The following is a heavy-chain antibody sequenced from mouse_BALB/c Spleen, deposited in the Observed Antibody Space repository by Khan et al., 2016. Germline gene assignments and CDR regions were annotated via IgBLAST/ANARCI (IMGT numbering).Heavy chain of an antibody. CDR1: GFNIKDTY. Sequence: MQLEESGAELVKPGASVKLSCTASGFNIKDTYMHWVKQRPEQGLEWIGRIDPANGNTKYDPKFQGKATITADTSSNTAYLQLSSLTSEDTAVXYCARSTDYWGQGTTLTVSS. J-gene: IGHJ2*01. V-gene: IGHV14-3*02. CDR2: IDPANGNT. CDR3: ARSTDY.